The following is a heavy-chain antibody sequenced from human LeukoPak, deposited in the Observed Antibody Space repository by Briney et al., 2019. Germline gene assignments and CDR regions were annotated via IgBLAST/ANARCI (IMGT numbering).Heavy chain of an antibody. D-gene: IGHD1-26*01. V-gene: IGHV3-33*01. Sequence: PGRSLRLSCAASGFTFGAYGMHWVRQAPGKGLEWVAVIWYDGSNKFYADSVKGRFTISRDNSKNTLYLQMNSLRAEDTAVYYCARETTTLDYWGQGTLVTVSS. CDR2: IWYDGSNK. CDR3: ARETTTLDY. J-gene: IGHJ4*02. CDR1: GFTFGAYG.